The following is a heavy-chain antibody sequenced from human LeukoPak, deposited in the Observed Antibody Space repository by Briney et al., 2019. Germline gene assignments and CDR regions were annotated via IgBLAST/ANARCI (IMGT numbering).Heavy chain of an antibody. CDR3: ASGSHYGIDY. J-gene: IGHJ4*02. CDR2: INHSGST. CDR1: GGSFSGYY. Sequence: SETLSLTCAVYGGSFSGYYWSWIRQPPGKGLEWIGEINHSGSTNYNPSLKSRVTISVDTSKNQFSLKLSFVTAADMAVYYCASGSHYGIDYWGQGTLVTVSS. D-gene: IGHD3-10*01. V-gene: IGHV4-34*01.